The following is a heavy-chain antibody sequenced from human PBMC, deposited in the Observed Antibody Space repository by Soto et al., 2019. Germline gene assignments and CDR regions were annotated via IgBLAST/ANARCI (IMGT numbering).Heavy chain of an antibody. D-gene: IGHD2-15*01. J-gene: IGHJ5*02. Sequence: QVQLVQSGAEVKKPGASVKVSCKASGYTFTSYGISWVRQAPGQGLEWMGWIRTYNGNTHHAQKFQGRVTMTTDTPTSTAYMELRSLGSEDTAGYYCARAGWQINLGWFAPWGQGTLVTVSS. V-gene: IGHV1-18*04. CDR2: IRTYNGNT. CDR3: ARAGWQINLGWFAP. CDR1: GYTFTSYG.